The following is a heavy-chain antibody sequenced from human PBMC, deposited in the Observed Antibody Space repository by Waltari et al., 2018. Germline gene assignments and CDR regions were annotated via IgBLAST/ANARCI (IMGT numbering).Heavy chain of an antibody. Sequence: QVQLVQSGAEVKKPGASVKVSCKASGYTFTGYYMHWVRQAPGQGLEWMGRINPNMGGTNYAQKFQGRVTMTRDTSISTAYMELSRLRSDDTAVYYCAKDPYGSGSYLADYWGQGTLVTVSS. J-gene: IGHJ4*02. CDR3: AKDPYGSGSYLADY. D-gene: IGHD3-10*01. CDR1: GYTFTGYY. CDR2: INPNMGGT. V-gene: IGHV1-2*06.